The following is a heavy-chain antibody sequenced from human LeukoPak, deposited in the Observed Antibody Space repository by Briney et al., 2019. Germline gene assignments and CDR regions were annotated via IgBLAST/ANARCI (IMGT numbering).Heavy chain of an antibody. J-gene: IGHJ3*02. CDR2: IIPIFGTA. CDR3: ARSGSYYAADDAFDI. V-gene: IGHV1-69*13. D-gene: IGHD1-26*01. Sequence: GASVKVSCKASGGTFSSYAISWVRQAPGQGLEWMGGIIPIFGTANYAQKSQGRVTITADESTSTAYMELSSLRSEDTAVYYCARSGSYYAADDAFDIWGQGTMVTVSS. CDR1: GGTFSSYA.